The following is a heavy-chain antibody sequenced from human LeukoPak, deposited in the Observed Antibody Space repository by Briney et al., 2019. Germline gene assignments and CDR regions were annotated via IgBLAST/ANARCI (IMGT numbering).Heavy chain of an antibody. Sequence: ASVKVSCKASGYTFTSYDINWVRQATGQGLEWMGWMNPNSGNTGYARKFQGRVTMTRNTSISTAYMELSSLRSEDTALYYCARHLYCSSTSCYMDDYWGQGTLVTVSS. J-gene: IGHJ4*02. CDR2: MNPNSGNT. CDR3: ARHLYCSSTSCYMDDY. CDR1: GYTFTSYD. D-gene: IGHD2-2*02. V-gene: IGHV1-8*01.